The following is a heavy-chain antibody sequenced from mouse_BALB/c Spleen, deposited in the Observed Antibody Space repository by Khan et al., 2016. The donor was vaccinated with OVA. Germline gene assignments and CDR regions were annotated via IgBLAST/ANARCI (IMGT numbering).Heavy chain of an antibody. CDR1: GYSITSDYA. Sequence: EVQLQESGPGLVKPSQSLSLTCTVTGYSITSDYAWNWIRQFPGNKLEWMGYIKYSGSTSYNPSLKSRISITRDTSKNQFFLQLNSVTTEDTATYYCARSGTITTLVATDFDYWGQGTTLTVSS. D-gene: IGHD1-1*01. J-gene: IGHJ2*01. V-gene: IGHV3-2*02. CDR3: ARSGTITTLVATDFDY. CDR2: IKYSGST.